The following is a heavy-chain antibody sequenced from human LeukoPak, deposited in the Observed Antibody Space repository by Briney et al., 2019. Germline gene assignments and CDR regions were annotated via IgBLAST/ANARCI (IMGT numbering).Heavy chain of an antibody. CDR3: AREGVDSSSWYVDY. CDR2: INPSGGST. Sequence: ASVTVSFKASGYTFTIYYMHWVRQAPGQGREGMGIINPSGGSTSYAQKFQGRVTITRDMSTSTVYMELSSLRSEDTAVYYCAREGVDSSSWYVDYWGQGTLVTVSS. CDR1: GYTFTIYY. V-gene: IGHV1-46*01. D-gene: IGHD6-13*01. J-gene: IGHJ4*02.